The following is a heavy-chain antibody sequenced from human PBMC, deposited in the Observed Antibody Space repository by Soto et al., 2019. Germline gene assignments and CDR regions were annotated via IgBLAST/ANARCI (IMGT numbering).Heavy chain of an antibody. D-gene: IGHD6-19*01. CDR1: GGIFSSYA. J-gene: IGHJ6*02. V-gene: IGHV1-69*01. CDR3: ARDKRSVGYSSGGYDGGYSYYGMVV. Sequence: VPMVQSGAGVKKPGSSGNVSCKASGGIFSSYAITWVRQAPGQGLQWMGGIIPIFGTANNAQKFQGRVTIPADESTSPAYMELSRLSSEDTPVYCCARDKRSVGYSSGGYDGGYSYYGMVVWGQGATVTVS. CDR2: IIPIFGTA.